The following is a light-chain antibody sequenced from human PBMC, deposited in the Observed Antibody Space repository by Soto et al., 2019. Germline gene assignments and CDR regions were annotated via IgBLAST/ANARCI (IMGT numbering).Light chain of an antibody. V-gene: IGKV3-20*01. J-gene: IGKJ3*01. CDR3: QQYGGSP. CDR2: GAS. Sequence: EIVLTQSPGTLSLSPGERATLSCRASQSVSSSYLAWYQQKPGQAPRLPIYGASSRATDIPDRFSGSGSRTDFTLTISRLEPEDFAVYYCQQYGGSPFGPGTKVDIK. CDR1: QSVSSSY.